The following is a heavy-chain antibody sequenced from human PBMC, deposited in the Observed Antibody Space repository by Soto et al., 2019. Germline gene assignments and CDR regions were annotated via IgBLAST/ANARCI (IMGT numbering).Heavy chain of an antibody. Sequence: GGSLRLSCEAAGFTFRNHGMHWVRQAPGKGLEWVAVIWYDGSDKYYADSVKGRFTISRDNSKNTLFLQMNSLRAEDTAVYYCARDGTTNWNVPFDYWGQGTLVTVSS. J-gene: IGHJ4*02. V-gene: IGHV3-33*01. CDR3: ARDGTTNWNVPFDY. D-gene: IGHD1-20*01. CDR1: GFTFRNHG. CDR2: IWYDGSDK.